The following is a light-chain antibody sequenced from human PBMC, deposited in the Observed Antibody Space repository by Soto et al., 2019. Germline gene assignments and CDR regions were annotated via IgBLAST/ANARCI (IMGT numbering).Light chain of an antibody. Sequence: QSALTQPASLSGSPGQSITISCTGTSSDFGGYNYVSWYQQHPGKAPKLMIYDVSDRPSGVSNRFSGSKSGNTASLTISGLQAEDEADYYCSSYTASTIVFGGGTKLTVL. J-gene: IGLJ2*01. CDR2: DVS. CDR3: SSYTASTIV. V-gene: IGLV2-14*03. CDR1: SSDFGGYNY.